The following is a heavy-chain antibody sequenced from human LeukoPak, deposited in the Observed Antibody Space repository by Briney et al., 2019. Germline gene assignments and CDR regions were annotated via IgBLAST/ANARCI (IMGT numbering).Heavy chain of an antibody. V-gene: IGHV4-34*01. J-gene: IGHJ4*02. D-gene: IGHD4-23*01. CDR2: INHSGRT. CDR1: GGSFFGSH. CDR3: ARDPTTVVTLPYYFDF. Sequence: SETLSLTCAVSGGSFFGSHWNWIRQSPEKGLEWIGEINHSGRTNCNPSLKSRVTISVDTSKSQFFLKLTSVTAAGTAVYYCARDPTTVVTLPYYFDFWGQRTLVTVSA.